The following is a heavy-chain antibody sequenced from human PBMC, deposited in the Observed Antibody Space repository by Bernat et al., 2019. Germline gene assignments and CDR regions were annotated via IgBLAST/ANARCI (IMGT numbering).Heavy chain of an antibody. D-gene: IGHD6-13*01. J-gene: IGHJ5*02. Sequence: QVQLQQWGAGLLKPSETLSLTCAVYGGSFSGYYWSWIRQPPGKGLEWIGEINHSGSTNYNPSLKSRVTISVDTSKNQFSLTLSCVAAADTAVYYCARGRGFQQQLPGWFDPWGQGTLVTVSS. CDR2: INHSGST. V-gene: IGHV4-34*01. CDR1: GGSFSGYY. CDR3: ARGRGFQQQLPGWFDP.